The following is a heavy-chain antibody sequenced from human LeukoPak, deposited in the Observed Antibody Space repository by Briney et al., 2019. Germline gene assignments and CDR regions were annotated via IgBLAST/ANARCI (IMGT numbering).Heavy chain of an antibody. J-gene: IGHJ4*02. D-gene: IGHD4-17*01. CDR1: GGSISSSSYS. Sequence: SETLSLTCIVSGGSISSSSYSWGWIRQPPGKGLEWIGTIHYSGNTYYNPSLKSRVAISVDTSKNQFSLRLSSVTAADTAVYYCARDFGDYRVDYWGQGTLVTVSS. CDR2: IHYSGNT. CDR3: ARDFGDYRVDY. V-gene: IGHV4-39*01.